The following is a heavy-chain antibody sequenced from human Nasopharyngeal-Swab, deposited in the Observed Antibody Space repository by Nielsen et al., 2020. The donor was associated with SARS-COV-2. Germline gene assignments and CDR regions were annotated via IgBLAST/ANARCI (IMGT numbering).Heavy chain of an antibody. D-gene: IGHD3-22*01. CDR3: ARGGSYDSSGYYGDY. J-gene: IGHJ4*02. V-gene: IGHV5-51*01. Sequence: GGSLRLSCEGSGYSFTSYWIGWVRQMPGKGLEWMGIIYPGDSDTRYSPSFQGQVTISADKSISTAYLQWSSLKASDTAMYYCARGGSYDSSGYYGDYWGQGTLVTVSS. CDR2: IYPGDSDT. CDR1: GYSFTSYW.